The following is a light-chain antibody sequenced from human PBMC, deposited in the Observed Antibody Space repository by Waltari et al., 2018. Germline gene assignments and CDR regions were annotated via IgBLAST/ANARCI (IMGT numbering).Light chain of an antibody. CDR3: QAWDSSTVV. V-gene: IGLV3-1*01. CDR1: KLGDKY. CDR2: QDS. Sequence: SYELTQPPSVSVSPGQTASITCPGDKLGDKYACWYQQKPGQSPVLVIHQDSKRPSGIPERFSGSSSGNTATLTISGTQAIDEADYYCQAWDSSTVVFGGGTKLTVL. J-gene: IGLJ2*01.